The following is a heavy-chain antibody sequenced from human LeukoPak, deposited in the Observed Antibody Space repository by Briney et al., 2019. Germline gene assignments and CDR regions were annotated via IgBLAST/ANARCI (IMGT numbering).Heavy chain of an antibody. CDR2: ISDIGSI. CDR3: AGPPHRNTVDF. V-gene: IGHV4-59*08. J-gene: IGHJ4*02. CDR1: GGSISSYY. D-gene: IGHD2/OR15-2a*01. Sequence: SETLSLTCTVSGGSISSYYLSWIRQPPGKGLEWIAYISDIGSINYNPSLKSRVTISIETSKHQLSLKLSSVTAADTAVYYCAGPPHRNTVDFWGQGTLVTVSS.